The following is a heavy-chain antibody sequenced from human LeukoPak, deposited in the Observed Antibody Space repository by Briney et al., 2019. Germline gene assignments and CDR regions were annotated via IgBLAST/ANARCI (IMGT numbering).Heavy chain of an antibody. V-gene: IGHV1-18*01. CDR2: IRGDNGNT. Sequence: ASVKVSCKASGYTFTRYGVSWVRQAPGQGLEWMGWIRGDNGNTNYAQNFQGRVTMTTDTPSSTAYMEVRSLRSDDTAVYYCARVDMLTGYYFFGYWGQGTLVTVSS. CDR1: GYTFTRYG. D-gene: IGHD3-9*01. J-gene: IGHJ4*02. CDR3: ARVDMLTGYYFFGY.